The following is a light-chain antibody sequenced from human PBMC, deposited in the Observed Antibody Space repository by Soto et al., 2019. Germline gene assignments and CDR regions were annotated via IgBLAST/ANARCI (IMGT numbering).Light chain of an antibody. Sequence: DVQMTQSPSSLSASVGDRVTITCRASQSISSYLNWSQQKPGKAPKLLIYAASSLQSGVPSRFSGSGAGTDFTLTISSLQPEDFATYYCQQSYSTPSITFGRGTRLVIK. CDR2: AAS. CDR1: QSISSY. V-gene: IGKV1-39*01. J-gene: IGKJ5*01. CDR3: QQSYSTPSIT.